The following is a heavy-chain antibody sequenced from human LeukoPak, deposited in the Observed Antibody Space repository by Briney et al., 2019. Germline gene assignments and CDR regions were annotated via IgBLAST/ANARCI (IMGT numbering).Heavy chain of an antibody. J-gene: IGHJ4*02. V-gene: IGHV1-46*01. CDR3: ARVPYCTNGICYTHYYCDY. CDR2: INPSGGST. D-gene: IGHD2-8*01. Sequence: GASVKVSCKASGYTFTSYYMHWVRQAPGQGLEWMGIINPSGGSTSYAQKFQGRVTITRDTSTSTVYMELSSLRSEDTAVYYCARVPYCTNGICYTHYYCDYWGQGTLVTVSS. CDR1: GYTFTSYY.